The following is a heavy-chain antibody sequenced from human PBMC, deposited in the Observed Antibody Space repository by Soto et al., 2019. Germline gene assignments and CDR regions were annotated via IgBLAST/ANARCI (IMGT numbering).Heavy chain of an antibody. J-gene: IGHJ4*02. V-gene: IGHV3-30-3*01. CDR1: GFTFSSYA. CDR3: ARQEVVPAVLDY. D-gene: IGHD2-2*01. Sequence: LRLSCAASGFTFSSYAMHWVRQAPGKGLEWVAVISYDGSNKYYADSVKGRFTISRDNSKNTLYLQMNSLRAEDTAVYYCARQEVVPAVLDYWGQGTLVTVSS. CDR2: ISYDGSNK.